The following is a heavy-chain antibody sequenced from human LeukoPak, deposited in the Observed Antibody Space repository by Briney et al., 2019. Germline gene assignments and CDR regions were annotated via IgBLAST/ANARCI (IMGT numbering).Heavy chain of an antibody. J-gene: IGHJ6*03. Sequence: SETLSLTCADSGYSISRGYYWGWVRHPPGQGLECIGSIDHRVSTYYNPSLKSRVNISVDTSKNQSYLKLSSVLGADTAVYYCASHNWGYYYMDVWGKGTTVTVSS. CDR3: ASHNWGYYYMDV. CDR2: IDHRVST. V-gene: IGHV4-38-2*01. CDR1: GYSISRGYY. D-gene: IGHD7-27*01.